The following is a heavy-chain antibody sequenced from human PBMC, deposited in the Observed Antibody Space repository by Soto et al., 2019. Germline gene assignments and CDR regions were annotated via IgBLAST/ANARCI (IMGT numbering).Heavy chain of an antibody. Sequence: SETLSLTCTVFGGSISSYYWSWIRQPPGKGLEWIGYMYYSGSTNYNPSLKSRVTISADTSKNQFSLKLTSVLAADTAVYYCARARDGYRPYYFDYWGQGTLVTVS. CDR2: MYYSGST. CDR1: GGSISSYY. CDR3: ARARDGYRPYYFDY. V-gene: IGHV4-59*01. J-gene: IGHJ4*02. D-gene: IGHD5-12*01.